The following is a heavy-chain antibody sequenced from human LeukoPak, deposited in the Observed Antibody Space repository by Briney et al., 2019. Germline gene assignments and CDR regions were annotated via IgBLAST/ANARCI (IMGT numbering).Heavy chain of an antibody. Sequence: ASVKVSCKASGYTFTGFYMHWVRQAPGQAFEWMGWINPNTGGTNYAQKFQGRVTMTRDTSITTAYMELSGLTSDDTAVYYCASYPRYSSWPPFDYWGQGTLVTVSS. CDR2: INPNTGGT. CDR1: GYTFTGFY. CDR3: ASYPRYSSWPPFDY. V-gene: IGHV1-2*02. D-gene: IGHD6-6*01. J-gene: IGHJ4*02.